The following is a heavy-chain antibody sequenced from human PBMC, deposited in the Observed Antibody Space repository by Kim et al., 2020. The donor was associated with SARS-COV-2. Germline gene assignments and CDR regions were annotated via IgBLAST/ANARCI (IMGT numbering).Heavy chain of an antibody. J-gene: IGHJ4*02. V-gene: IGHV3-23*01. Sequence: GGSLRLSCVASGFTFSSSAMAWVRQTPGKGLEWVSSISDSGVNTYYADSVKGRFTISRDNSKNTLYLQMNSLRAEDMALYYCGRRGQCCDSTSCLDFWGQGTLVTVSS. CDR2: ISDSGVNT. CDR3: GRRGQCCDSTSCLDF. D-gene: IGHD2-2*01. CDR1: GFTFSSSA.